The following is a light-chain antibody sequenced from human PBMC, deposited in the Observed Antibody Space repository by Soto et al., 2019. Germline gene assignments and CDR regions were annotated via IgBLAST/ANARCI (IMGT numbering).Light chain of an antibody. CDR3: CSYAGSSTFPYV. CDR1: SSDVGSYNL. Sequence: QSSLTQSASVSGSPGQSITISCTGTSSDVGSYNLVSWYQHHPGKAPKLMIYEVSKRPSGVSNRFSGSKSGNTASLTISGLQAEDEADYYCCSYAGSSTFPYVFGTGTKVPVL. J-gene: IGLJ1*01. CDR2: EVS. V-gene: IGLV2-23*02.